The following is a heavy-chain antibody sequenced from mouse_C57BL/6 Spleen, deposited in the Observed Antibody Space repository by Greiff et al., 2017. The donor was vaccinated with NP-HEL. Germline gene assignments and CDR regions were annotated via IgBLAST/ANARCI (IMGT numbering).Heavy chain of an antibody. CDR2: ISSCRSTL. V-gene: IGHV5-17*01. CDR3: ARHYYGSSWYFDY. J-gene: IGHJ2*01. Sequence: EVKLVESGGGLVKPGGSLKLSCAASGFTFSDYGMHWVRQAPEKGLEWVAYISSCRSTLYYADTVKGRFTISRDNAKNTLFLQMTSLRSEDTAMYYCARHYYGSSWYFDYWGQGTTLTVSS. D-gene: IGHD1-1*01. CDR1: GFTFSDYG.